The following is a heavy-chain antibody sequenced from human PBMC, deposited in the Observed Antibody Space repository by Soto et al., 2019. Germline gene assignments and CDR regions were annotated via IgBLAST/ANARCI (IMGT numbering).Heavy chain of an antibody. Sequence: ASVKVSCKASGYTFTSYDINWVRQATGQGLEWMGWMNPNSGNTGYAQKFQGRVTMTRNTSISTAYMELSSLRSEDTAVYYCARQGLQWLPEGRDYFDDWGQGTLVTVSS. CDR3: ARQGLQWLPEGRDYFDD. J-gene: IGHJ4*01. CDR2: MNPNSGNT. CDR1: GYTFTSYD. V-gene: IGHV1-8*01. D-gene: IGHD6-19*01.